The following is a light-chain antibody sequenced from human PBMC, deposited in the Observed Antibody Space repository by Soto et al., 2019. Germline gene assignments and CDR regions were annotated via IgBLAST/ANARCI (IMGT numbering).Light chain of an antibody. J-gene: IGLJ1*01. Sequence: QSVLTQPPSASGSPGQSVTISCTGTSSDVGGFNYVSWYQQHPGKAPKVMIYEVSKRPSGVPDRFSGSKSGNTASLTVSGLQAEDEADYYCSSYAGNDNDVFGTGTKLTVL. V-gene: IGLV2-8*01. CDR2: EVS. CDR1: SSDVGGFNY. CDR3: SSYAGNDNDV.